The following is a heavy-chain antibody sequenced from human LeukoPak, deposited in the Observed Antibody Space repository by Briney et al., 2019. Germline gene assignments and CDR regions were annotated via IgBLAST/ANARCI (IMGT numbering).Heavy chain of an antibody. J-gene: IGHJ4*02. V-gene: IGHV1-2*02. CDR2: INPNSGGT. CDR1: GYTFTGYY. CDR3: ARDGARYDILTGYGFDY. D-gene: IGHD3-9*01. Sequence: ASVKVSCKASGYTFTGYYMHWVRQAPGQGLELMGWINPNSGGTNYAQKFQGRVTMTRDTSISIAYMELSRLRSDDTAVYYCARDGARYDILTGYGFDYWGQGTLVTVSS.